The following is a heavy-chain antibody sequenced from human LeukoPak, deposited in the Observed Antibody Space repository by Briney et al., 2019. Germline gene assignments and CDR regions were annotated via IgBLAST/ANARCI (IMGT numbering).Heavy chain of an antibody. CDR2: ISGSGGST. CDR1: GFTFSSYG. D-gene: IGHD3-10*01. J-gene: IGHJ4*02. V-gene: IGHV3-23*01. CDR3: AKASTYMVRGVPVYFDY. Sequence: PGGSLRLSCAASGFTFSSYGMSWVRQAPGKGLEWVSAISGSGGSTYYADSVKGRFTISRDNSKNTLYLQMNSLRAEDTAVYYCAKASTYMVRGVPVYFDYWGQGTLVTVSS.